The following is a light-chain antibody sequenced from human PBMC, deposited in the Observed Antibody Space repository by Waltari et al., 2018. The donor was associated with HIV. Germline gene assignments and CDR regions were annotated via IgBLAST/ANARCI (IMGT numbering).Light chain of an antibody. CDR1: SGSIASNH. CDR2: EDK. Sequence: NFMLTQPHSVSESPGKTVTISCTGSSGSIASNHVQWFQPRPGSAPTAVIYEDKQRPSGVPGRFSGSIDSSSNSASLTITGLKPEDEADYYCQSFHSSDVVVGGGTKLTVL. CDR3: QSFHSSDVV. J-gene: IGLJ2*01. V-gene: IGLV6-57*02.